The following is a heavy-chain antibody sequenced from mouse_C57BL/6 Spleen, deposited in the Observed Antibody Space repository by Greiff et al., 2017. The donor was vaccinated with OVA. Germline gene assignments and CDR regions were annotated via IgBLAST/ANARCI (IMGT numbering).Heavy chain of an antibody. V-gene: IGHV1-82*01. CDR3: ARRDGYYHYFDY. CDR1: GYAFSSSW. D-gene: IGHD2-3*01. CDR2: IYPGDGDT. J-gene: IGHJ2*01. Sequence: VQRVESGPELVKPGASVKISCKASGYAFSSSWMNWVKQRPGKGLEWIGRIYPGDGDTNYNGKFKGKATLTADKSSSTAYMQLSSLTSEDSAVYFCARRDGYYHYFDYWGQGTTLTVSS.